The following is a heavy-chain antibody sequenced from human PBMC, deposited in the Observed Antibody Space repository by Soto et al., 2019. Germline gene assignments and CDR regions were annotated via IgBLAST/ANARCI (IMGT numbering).Heavy chain of an antibody. V-gene: IGHV5-51*01. J-gene: IGHJ3*02. D-gene: IGHD3-16*01. Sequence: GESLKISCKGSGYSFTSYWIGWVRQMPGKGLEWMGIIYPGDSDTRYSPSFQGQVTISADKSISTAYLQWSSLKASDTAMYYCATRGEGGTPSINLGYAFDNWGQGTMVTVS. CDR1: GYSFTSYW. CDR2: IYPGDSDT. CDR3: ATRGEGGTPSINLGYAFDN.